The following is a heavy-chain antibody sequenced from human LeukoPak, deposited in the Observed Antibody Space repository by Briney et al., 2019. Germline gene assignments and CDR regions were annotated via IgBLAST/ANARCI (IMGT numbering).Heavy chain of an antibody. Sequence: SETLSLTCAVYGGSFSGYYWSWIRQPPGKGLEWIGEINHSGSTNYNPSLKSRVTISVDTSKNQFSLKLSSVTAADTAVYYCARDRPGEQLVSFDYWGQGTLVTVSS. V-gene: IGHV4-34*01. CDR1: GGSFSGYY. CDR2: INHSGST. J-gene: IGHJ4*02. D-gene: IGHD6-13*01. CDR3: ARDRPGEQLVSFDY.